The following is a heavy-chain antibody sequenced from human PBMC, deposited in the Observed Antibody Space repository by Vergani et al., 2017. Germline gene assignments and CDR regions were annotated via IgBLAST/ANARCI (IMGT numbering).Heavy chain of an antibody. CDR2: IYTSGST. D-gene: IGHD6-13*01. Sequence: QVQLQESGPGLVKPSQTLSLTCTVSGGSISSGSYYWSWIRQPAGKGLEWIGRIYTSGSTNYNPSLKSRVTISVDTSKNQFSLKLSSVTAADTAVYYCARVPGIAAVTNWFDPWGQGTLVTVSS. V-gene: IGHV4-61*02. CDR3: ARVPGIAAVTNWFDP. CDR1: GGSISSGSYY. J-gene: IGHJ5*02.